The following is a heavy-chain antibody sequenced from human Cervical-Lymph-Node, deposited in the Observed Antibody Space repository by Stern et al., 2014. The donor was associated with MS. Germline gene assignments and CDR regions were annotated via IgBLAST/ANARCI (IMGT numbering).Heavy chain of an antibody. Sequence: EVHRVESGAEGKKPGESLKISCKGSGYRFTNYWSGWVRQMPGKGLEWTGIIYPGDSDTRYSPSFQGQVPISADKSISTAYLQWRSLKASDTAMYYCARQSTGSTSGNYYYGMDVWGQGTTVTVSS. D-gene: IGHD6-19*01. CDR3: ARQSTGSTSGNYYYGMDV. CDR1: GYRFTNYW. V-gene: IGHV5-51*03. J-gene: IGHJ6*02. CDR2: IYPGDSDT.